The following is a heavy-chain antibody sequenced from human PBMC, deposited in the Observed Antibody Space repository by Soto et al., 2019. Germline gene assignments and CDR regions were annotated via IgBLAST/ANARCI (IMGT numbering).Heavy chain of an antibody. CDR3: ASKPAIFGVVIDLYYYYGMDV. V-gene: IGHV1-69*13. D-gene: IGHD3-3*01. J-gene: IGHJ6*02. Sequence: SVKVSCKASGGTFSSYAISWVRQAPGQGLEWMGGIIPIFGTANYAQKFQGRVTITADESTSTAYMELSSLRSEDTAVYYCASKPAIFGVVIDLYYYYGMDVWGQGTTVTVS. CDR1: GGTFSSYA. CDR2: IIPIFGTA.